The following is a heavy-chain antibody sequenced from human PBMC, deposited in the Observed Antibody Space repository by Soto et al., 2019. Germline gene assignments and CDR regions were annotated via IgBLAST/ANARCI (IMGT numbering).Heavy chain of an antibody. J-gene: IGHJ5*02. CDR2: IYYSGNT. D-gene: IGHD5-18*01. CDR1: GDSVTSGDYY. Sequence: SETLSLTCTVSGDSVTSGDYYWSWIRQPPGKGLEWIGYIYYSGNTNYSPSLKSRVAISLDTSHNQFSLKLSSVTAADTAVYFCARIPVDTYMTYWFDPWGHGTLATVSS. CDR3: ARIPVDTYMTYWFDP. V-gene: IGHV4-61*08.